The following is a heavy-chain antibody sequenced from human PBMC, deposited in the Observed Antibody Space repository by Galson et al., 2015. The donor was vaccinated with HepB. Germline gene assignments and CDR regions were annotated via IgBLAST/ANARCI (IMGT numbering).Heavy chain of an antibody. CDR2: ISSSSSYI. V-gene: IGHV3-21*01. D-gene: IGHD3-22*01. CDR3: ARGRLGYYDSSGYYYPDDAFDI. Sequence: SLRLSCAASGFTVGDYGMSWVRQAPGKGLEWVSSISSSSSYIYYADSVKGRFTISRDNAKNPLYLQMNSLRAEDTAVYYCARGRLGYYDSSGYYYPDDAFDIWG. CDR1: GFTVGDYG. J-gene: IGHJ3*02.